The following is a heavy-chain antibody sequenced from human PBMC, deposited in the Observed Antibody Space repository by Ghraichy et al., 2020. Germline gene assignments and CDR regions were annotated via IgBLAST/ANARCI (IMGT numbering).Heavy chain of an antibody. CDR1: GFTLSTYW. D-gene: IGHD3-22*01. J-gene: IGHJ4*02. CDR2: IKQDGSEK. V-gene: IGHV3-7*03. CDR3: ARGGPYYYDSSCYYVL. Sequence: GGSLRLSCAASGFTLSTYWMSWVRQAPGKGLEWVANIKQDGSEKYYVDSVKGRFTVSRDNAKDSLYLQMNSLRAEDTAVYYCARGGPYYYDSSCYYVLWGQGTLVTVSS.